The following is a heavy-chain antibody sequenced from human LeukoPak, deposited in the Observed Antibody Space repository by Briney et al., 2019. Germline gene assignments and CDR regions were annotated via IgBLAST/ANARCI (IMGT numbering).Heavy chain of an antibody. V-gene: IGHV3-23*01. Sequence: GSLRLSCAASGFTFSSYAMSWVRQAPGKGLEWASAISGSGGSTYYADSVKGRFTISRDNSKNTLYLQMNSLRAEDTAVYYCAKDLDDPNYYDSSGHDYWGQGTLVTVSS. CDR2: ISGSGGST. D-gene: IGHD3-22*01. J-gene: IGHJ4*02. CDR1: GFTFSSYA. CDR3: AKDLDDPNYYDSSGHDY.